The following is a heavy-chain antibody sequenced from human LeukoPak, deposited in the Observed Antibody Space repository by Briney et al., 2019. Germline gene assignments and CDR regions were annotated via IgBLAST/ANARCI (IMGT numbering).Heavy chain of an antibody. CDR1: GGTFSSYA. CDR3: ARVVVPAANYYYYYYMDV. J-gene: IGHJ6*03. Sequence: GASVKVSCKASGGTFSSYAISWVRQAPGQGLEWMGGIIPIFGTANYAQKFQDRVTITADESTSTAYMELSSLRSEDTAVYYCARVVVPAANYYYYYYMDVWGKGTTVTISS. CDR2: IIPIFGTA. D-gene: IGHD2-2*01. V-gene: IGHV1-69*13.